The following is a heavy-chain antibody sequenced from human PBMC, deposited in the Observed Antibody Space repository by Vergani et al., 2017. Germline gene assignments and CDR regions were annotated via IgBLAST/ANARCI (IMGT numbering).Heavy chain of an antibody. J-gene: IGHJ6*02. D-gene: IGHD6-13*01. Sequence: QVQLVESGGGVVQPGRSLRLSCAASGFTFSSYGMHWVRQAPGKGLEWVAVIWYDGSNKYYADSVKGRFTISRDNSKNTLYLQMNSLRAEDTAVYYCAKAKAAAAAPYYYGMDVWGQGTTVTVSS. CDR3: AKAKAAAAAPYYYGMDV. V-gene: IGHV3-33*06. CDR1: GFTFSSYG. CDR2: IWYDGSNK.